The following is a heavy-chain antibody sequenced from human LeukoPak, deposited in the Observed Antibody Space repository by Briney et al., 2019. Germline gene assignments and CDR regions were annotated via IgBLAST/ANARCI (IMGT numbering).Heavy chain of an antibody. CDR2: ISAYNGNT. D-gene: IGHD2-2*01. Sequence: ASVKVSCKASGYTFTSYGISWVRQAPGQGLEWMGWISAYNGNTNYAQKLQGRVTMTTDTSTSTAYMELRSLRSDDTAAYYCARDSSTSYYYYYYGMDVWGQGTTVTVSS. J-gene: IGHJ6*02. CDR3: ARDSSTSYYYYYYGMDV. CDR1: GYTFTSYG. V-gene: IGHV1-18*01.